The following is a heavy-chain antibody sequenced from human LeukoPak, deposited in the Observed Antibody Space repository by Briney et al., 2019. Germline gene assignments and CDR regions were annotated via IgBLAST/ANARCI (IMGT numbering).Heavy chain of an antibody. Sequence: PGGSLRLSRAASGFALRKYAMHWVPHPPGKGLECVTIISDDGRSQYANSVEGRFTISRDNFKKTLFLQMNSLRAEDTAVYYCAKGGYCSSTSCYVGWFDPWGQGTLVTVSS. CDR2: ISDDGRSQ. J-gene: IGHJ5*02. CDR1: GFALRKYA. CDR3: AKGGYCSSTSCYVGWFDP. V-gene: IGHV3-30*04. D-gene: IGHD2-2*01.